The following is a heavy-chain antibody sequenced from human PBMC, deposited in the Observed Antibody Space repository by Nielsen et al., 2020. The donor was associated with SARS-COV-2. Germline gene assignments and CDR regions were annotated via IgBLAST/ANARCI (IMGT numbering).Heavy chain of an antibody. V-gene: IGHV1-24*01. CDR2: FDPEDGET. D-gene: IGHD3-9*01. J-gene: IGHJ4*02. CDR3: ASILTGYYRAGFGY. CDR1: GYTLTELS. Sequence: ASVKVSCKVSGYTLTELSMHWVRQAPGKGLEWMGGFDPEDGETIYAQKFQGRVTMTEDTSTDTAYMELSSLRSEDTAVYYCASILTGYYRAGFGYWGQGTLVTVSS.